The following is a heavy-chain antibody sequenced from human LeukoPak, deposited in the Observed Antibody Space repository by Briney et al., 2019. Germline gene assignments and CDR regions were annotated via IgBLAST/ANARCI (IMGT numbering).Heavy chain of an antibody. Sequence: GGSLRLSCAASGFTFSSYWMHWVRQAPGKGLLWVARINTDGKATTYADSVKGRFTISRDNARDTVYLQMSSLRAEDTAVYYCAREVWGPEYWGQGTLVTVSS. CDR2: INTDGKAT. CDR1: GFTFSSYW. V-gene: IGHV3-74*01. J-gene: IGHJ4*02. D-gene: IGHD1-14*01. CDR3: AREVWGPEY.